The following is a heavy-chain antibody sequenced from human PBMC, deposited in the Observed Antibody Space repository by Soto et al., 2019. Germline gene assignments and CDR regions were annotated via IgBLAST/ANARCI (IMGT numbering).Heavy chain of an antibody. J-gene: IGHJ4*02. CDR2: ISGSGSNT. V-gene: IGHV3-23*01. Sequence: EVQLLESGGGLVQPGGSVRLSCAASGFTFIKFAMTWVRQSPGKGLEWVSGISGSGSNTVYADSGKGRFTNSRDNSKNTLYLQINSLSVDDTAVYYCARDAGPPIGYWGQGTLVTVPS. D-gene: IGHD3-22*01. CDR3: ARDAGPPIGY. CDR1: GFTFIKFA.